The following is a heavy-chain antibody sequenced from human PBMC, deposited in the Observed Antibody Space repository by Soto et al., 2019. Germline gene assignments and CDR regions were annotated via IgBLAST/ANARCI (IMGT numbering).Heavy chain of an antibody. CDR2: IKQDGSEK. J-gene: IGHJ4*02. V-gene: IGHV3-7*03. Sequence: GGSLRLSCAASGFTFSSYWMSWVRQAPGKGLEWVANIKQDGSEKYYADSVKGRFTISRDNAKNSLYLQMNSLRAEDTAVYYCARDWYCSSTSCSGLDYWGQGTLVTVSS. D-gene: IGHD2-2*01. CDR3: ARDWYCSSTSCSGLDY. CDR1: GFTFSSYW.